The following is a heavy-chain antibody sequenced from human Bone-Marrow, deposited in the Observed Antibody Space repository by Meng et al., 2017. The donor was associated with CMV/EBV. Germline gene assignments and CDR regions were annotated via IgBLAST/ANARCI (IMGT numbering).Heavy chain of an antibody. Sequence: GGSLRLSCAASGFTFSSYAMHWVRQAPGKGLEWVAVISYDGSNKYYADSVKGRFTISRDNSKNTLYLQMNSLRAEDTAVYYCARESYSSGWAGGGYYFDYWGQGTLVTVSS. CDR1: GFTFSSYA. CDR3: ARESYSSGWAGGGYYFDY. V-gene: IGHV3-30-3*01. D-gene: IGHD6-19*01. J-gene: IGHJ4*02. CDR2: ISYDGSNK.